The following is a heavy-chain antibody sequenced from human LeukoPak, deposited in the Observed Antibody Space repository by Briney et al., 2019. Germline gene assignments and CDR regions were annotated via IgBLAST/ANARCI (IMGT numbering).Heavy chain of an antibody. CDR3: ARGGKDTAMGINTDFDY. CDR2: IYTSGST. Sequence: SETLSLTCTVSGGSISSYYWSWIRQPAGKGLEWIGRIYTSGSTNYNPSLKSRVTMSVDTSKNQFSLKLSSVTAADTAVYYCARGGKDTAMGINTDFDYWGQGTLVTVSS. V-gene: IGHV4-4*07. D-gene: IGHD5-18*01. J-gene: IGHJ4*02. CDR1: GGSISSYY.